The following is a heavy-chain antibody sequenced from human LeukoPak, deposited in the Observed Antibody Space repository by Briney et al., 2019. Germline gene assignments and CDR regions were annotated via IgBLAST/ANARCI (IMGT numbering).Heavy chain of an antibody. J-gene: IGHJ4*02. CDR3: ARDRGDYDSSGYFDY. D-gene: IGHD3-22*01. V-gene: IGHV1-69*06. Sequence: ASVKVSCKASGGTFSSYAISWVRQAPGQGLGWMGGIIPIFGTANYAQKFQGRVTITADKSTSTAYMELSSLRSEDTAVYYCARDRGDYDSSGYFDYWGQGTLVTVSS. CDR1: GGTFSSYA. CDR2: IIPIFGTA.